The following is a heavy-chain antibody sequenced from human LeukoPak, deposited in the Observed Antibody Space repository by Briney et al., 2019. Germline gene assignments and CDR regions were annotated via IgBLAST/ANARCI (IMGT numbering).Heavy chain of an antibody. CDR1: GFTVSSNY. CDR2: IYSGDST. Sequence: GGSLRLSCAASGFTVSSNYMSWVRQAPGKGLEWVSLIYSGDSTYYADSVKGRFTISRDNSKNTLYLQMNSLRAEDTAVYYCARDSSDIRSLIAHWGQGTLVTVSS. CDR3: ARDSSDIRSLIAH. V-gene: IGHV3-53*01. D-gene: IGHD2-15*01. J-gene: IGHJ1*01.